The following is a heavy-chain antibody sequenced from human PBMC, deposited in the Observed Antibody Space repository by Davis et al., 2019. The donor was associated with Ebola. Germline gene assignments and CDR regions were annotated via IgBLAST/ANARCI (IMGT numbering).Heavy chain of an antibody. CDR2: INHSGST. J-gene: IGHJ4*02. CDR3: ARDLRGGGYDGWGY. D-gene: IGHD5-12*01. Sequence: SETLSLTCAVYGGSFSGYYWSWIRQPPGKGLEWTGEINHSGSTNYSPSLKSRVTISVDTSKNQFSLKLSSVTAADTAVYYCARDLRGGGYDGWGYWGQGTLVTVSS. CDR1: GGSFSGYY. V-gene: IGHV4-34*01.